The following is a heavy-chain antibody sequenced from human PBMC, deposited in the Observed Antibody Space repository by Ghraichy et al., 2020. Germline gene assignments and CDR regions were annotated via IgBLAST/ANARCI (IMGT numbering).Heavy chain of an antibody. J-gene: IGHJ3*02. D-gene: IGHD1-26*01. Sequence: GALRLSCAASGFTFSSYSMNWVRQAPGKGLEWVSSISSSSSYIYYADSVKGRFTISRDNAKNSLYLQMNSLRAEDTAVYYCARGGGATSDAFDIWGQGTMVTVSS. CDR1: GFTFSSYS. CDR3: ARGGGATSDAFDI. CDR2: ISSSSSYI. V-gene: IGHV3-21*01.